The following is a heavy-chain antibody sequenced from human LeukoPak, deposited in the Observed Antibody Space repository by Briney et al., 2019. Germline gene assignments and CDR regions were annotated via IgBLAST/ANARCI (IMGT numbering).Heavy chain of an antibody. CDR1: GGSFSGYY. CDR3: ARGQVEVATSIYYYYYYMDV. Sequence: SETLSLTCAVYGGSFSGYYWSWIRQPPGKGLEWIGEINHSGSTNYNPSLKSRVTVSVDTSKNQFSLKLSSVTAADPAVYYFARGQVEVATSIYYYYYYMDVWGKGTTVTVSS. J-gene: IGHJ6*03. D-gene: IGHD5-12*01. CDR2: INHSGST. V-gene: IGHV4-34*01.